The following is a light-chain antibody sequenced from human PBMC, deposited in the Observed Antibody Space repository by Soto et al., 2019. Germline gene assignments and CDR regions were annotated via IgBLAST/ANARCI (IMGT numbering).Light chain of an antibody. V-gene: IGKV3-15*01. CDR2: GAS. Sequence: IVMTQSPATLSVSPWERATLSCRASQSVSSNLAWYQQKPGQAPRLLIYGASTRATGIPARFSGSGSGTEFTLTISSLQSEDFAVYYCQQYNNWPRTFGQGTKVDI. CDR3: QQYNNWPRT. CDR1: QSVSSN. J-gene: IGKJ1*01.